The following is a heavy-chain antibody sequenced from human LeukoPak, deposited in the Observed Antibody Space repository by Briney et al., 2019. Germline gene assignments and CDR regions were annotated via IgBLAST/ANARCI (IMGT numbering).Heavy chain of an antibody. V-gene: IGHV1-69*04. Sequence: SVKVSCKASGGTFSSYAISWVRQAPGQGLEGMGRIIPILGIANYAQKFQGRVTITADKSTSTAYMELSSLRSEDTAVYYCARAPIAAAGIGFDPWGQGALVTVSS. CDR1: GGTFSSYA. CDR2: IIPILGIA. CDR3: ARAPIAAAGIGFDP. D-gene: IGHD6-13*01. J-gene: IGHJ5*02.